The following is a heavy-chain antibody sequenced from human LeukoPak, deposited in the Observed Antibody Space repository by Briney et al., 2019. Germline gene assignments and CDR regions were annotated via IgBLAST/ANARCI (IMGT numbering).Heavy chain of an antibody. J-gene: IGHJ4*02. CDR1: GGSISISTYF. CDR3: ARDGDPYGDYDFTPSGTQRYFDY. CDR2: IYYSGST. V-gene: IGHV4-61*05. D-gene: IGHD4-17*01. Sequence: SETPSLTCSVSGGSISISTYFWGRIRQPPGKGLEWIGYIYYSGSTNYNPSLKSRVTISVDTSKNQFSLKLSSVTAADTAVYYCARDGDPYGDYDFTPSGTQRYFDYWGQGTLVTVSS.